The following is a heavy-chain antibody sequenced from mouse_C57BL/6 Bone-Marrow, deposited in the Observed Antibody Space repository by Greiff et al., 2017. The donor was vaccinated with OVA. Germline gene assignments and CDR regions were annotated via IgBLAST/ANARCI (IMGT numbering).Heavy chain of an antibody. Sequence: QVQLQQSGAELVRPGTSVKVSCKASGYAFTNYLIEWVKQRPGQGLEWIGVINPGSGGTNYNEKFKGKATLTADKSSSTAYMQLSSLTAEDSAVDFCARNYDGYYEDAMDYWGQGTSVTVSS. CDR1: GYAFTNYL. D-gene: IGHD2-3*01. V-gene: IGHV1-54*01. CDR3: ARNYDGYYEDAMDY. CDR2: INPGSGGT. J-gene: IGHJ4*01.